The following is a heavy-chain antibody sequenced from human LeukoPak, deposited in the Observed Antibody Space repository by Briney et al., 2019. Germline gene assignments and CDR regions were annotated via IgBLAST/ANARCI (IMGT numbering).Heavy chain of an antibody. J-gene: IGHJ4*02. V-gene: IGHV4-34*01. Sequence: SETLSLTCGVQGASLRGYYWTWIRQFPGKRLEWIGEINYSGTTDESPSLNSRVTISVDASKTQFSLRLTSVTAADTAVYYCARGRGWNYFDYWGLGTPVTVSS. D-gene: IGHD6-19*01. CDR3: ARGRGWNYFDY. CDR2: INYSGTT. CDR1: GASLRGYY.